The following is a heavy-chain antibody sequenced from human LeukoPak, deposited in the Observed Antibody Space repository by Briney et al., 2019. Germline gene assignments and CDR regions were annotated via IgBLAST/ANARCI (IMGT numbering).Heavy chain of an antibody. CDR3: ARESGDYVKFDY. V-gene: IGHV6-1*01. Sequence: SQTLSLTCAISGDSVSSNSVSWNWIRQSPSRGLEWLGRTYYRSKWYNEYAISVQSRIIINPDTSKNQFSLQLNFVTPEDTAVYYCARESGDYVKFDYWSQGTLVTVSS. J-gene: IGHJ4*02. CDR1: GDSVSSNSVS. D-gene: IGHD3-16*01. CDR2: TYYRSKWYN.